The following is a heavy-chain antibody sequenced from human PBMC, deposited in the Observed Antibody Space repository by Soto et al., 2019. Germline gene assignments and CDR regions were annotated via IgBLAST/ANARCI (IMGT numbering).Heavy chain of an antibody. Sequence: QVQLVQSGAEVKKPGSSVKVSCKASGGTFSSYTISWVRQAPGQGLEWMGRIIPILGIANYAQKFQGRVTITADKSTSTAYMELSSLRSEDTAVYYCEGYCSSTSRKTDYYYGMDVWGQGTTVTVSS. CDR2: IIPILGIA. J-gene: IGHJ6*02. CDR3: EGYCSSTSRKTDYYYGMDV. D-gene: IGHD2-2*01. V-gene: IGHV1-69*02. CDR1: GGTFSSYT.